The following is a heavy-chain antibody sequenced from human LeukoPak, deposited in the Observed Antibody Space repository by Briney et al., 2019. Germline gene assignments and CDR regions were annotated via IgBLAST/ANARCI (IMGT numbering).Heavy chain of an antibody. CDR3: ARDRGSSDY. CDR2: IWYDGSNK. D-gene: IGHD6-6*01. V-gene: IGHV3-33*01. Sequence: GGSLRLSCAASGFTFSSYGMHWVRQAPGKGLEWVAVIWYDGSNKYYADSVKGRFTISRDNSKNTLYLQTNSLRAEDTAVYYCARDRGSSDYWGQGTLVTVSS. J-gene: IGHJ4*02. CDR1: GFTFSSYG.